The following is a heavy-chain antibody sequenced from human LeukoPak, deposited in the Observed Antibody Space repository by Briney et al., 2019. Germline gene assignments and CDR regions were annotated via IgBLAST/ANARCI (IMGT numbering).Heavy chain of an antibody. CDR1: GFTFSSYA. D-gene: IGHD3-16*02. J-gene: IGHJ4*02. CDR2: ISGSGGST. V-gene: IGHV3-23*01. CDR3: AKVADYVWGSYRHKPFDY. Sequence: GGSLRPSCAASGFTFSSYAMSWVRQAPGKGLEWVSAISGSGGSTYYADSVKGRFTISRDNSKNTLYLQMNSLRAEDTAVYYCAKVADYVWGSYRHKPFDYWGQGTLVTVSS.